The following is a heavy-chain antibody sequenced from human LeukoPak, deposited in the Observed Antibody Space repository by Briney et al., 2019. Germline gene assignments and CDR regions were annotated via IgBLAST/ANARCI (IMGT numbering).Heavy chain of an antibody. CDR3: AKGSGAYGHPTSPLFDF. V-gene: IGHV3-7*01. CDR2: IKFDVSDK. D-gene: IGHD3-3*01. CDR1: GFTFSNYW. J-gene: IGHJ4*02. Sequence: PGGSLRLSCAASGFTFSNYWMSWVRQAPGKGLEWVANIKFDVSDKFYVDSVKGRFTVSRDNAKNLLYLQMNSLRAEDTAVYYCAKGSGAYGHPTSPLFDFWGQGTLVTVSS.